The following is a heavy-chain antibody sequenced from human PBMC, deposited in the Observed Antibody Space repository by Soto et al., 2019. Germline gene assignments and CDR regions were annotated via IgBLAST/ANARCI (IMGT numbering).Heavy chain of an antibody. V-gene: IGHV4-59*01. J-gene: IGHJ6*03. CDR3: ARVTPGYYYMDV. CDR1: GGSISSYY. CDR2: IYYSGST. Sequence: TLSLTCPVSGGSISSYYWSWIRQPPGKGLEWIGYIYYSGSTNYNPSLKSRVTISVDTSKNQFSLKLSSVTAADTAVYYCARVTPGYYYMDVWGKGTTVTVSS.